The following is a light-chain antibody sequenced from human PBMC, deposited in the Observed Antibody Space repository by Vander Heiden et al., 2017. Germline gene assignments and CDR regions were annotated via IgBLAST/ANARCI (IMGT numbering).Light chain of an antibody. CDR1: SSSVVAYDY. V-gene: IGLV2-11*01. CDR2: DVK. CDR3: CSYAGSYTWV. Sequence: QSALPQPRSVSGSPGQSVTISCSGTSSSVVAYDYVSWYQQHPGKATKLLIYDVKKGPSGVPDRFSGSKSGNTATLTISGLLTEDEADYYCCSYAGSYTWVFGGGTKVTVL. J-gene: IGLJ3*02.